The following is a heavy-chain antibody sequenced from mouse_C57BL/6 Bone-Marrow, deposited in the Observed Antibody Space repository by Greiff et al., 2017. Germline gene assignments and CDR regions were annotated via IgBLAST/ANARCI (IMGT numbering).Heavy chain of an antibody. CDR2: IDPEDGDT. D-gene: IGHD1-1*01. V-gene: IGHV14-1*01. CDR1: GFNIKDYY. CDR3: TAAAFYGSSPSYFDY. J-gene: IGHJ2*01. Sequence: EVQRVESGAELVRPGASVKLSCTASGFNIKDYYMHWVKQRPEQGLEWIGRIDPEDGDTEYAPKFPGKATMTADTSSNTAYLQLSSLTSEDPAVYYCTAAAFYGSSPSYFDYWGQGTTLTVSS.